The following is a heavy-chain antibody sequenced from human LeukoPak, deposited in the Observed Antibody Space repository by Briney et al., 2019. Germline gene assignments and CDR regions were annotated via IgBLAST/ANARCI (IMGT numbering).Heavy chain of an antibody. Sequence: GESLRLSCAASGFTFTEYSIIWVRQAPGKGLEWVSFISDISDRSSTIHYADSVKGRFTISRDNAERSVYLQMNSLRADDTAVFYCARVRGPTLKTCYMDVWGTGTTVTVSS. CDR2: ISDRSSTI. V-gene: IGHV3-48*04. CDR3: ARVRGPTLKTCYMDV. D-gene: IGHD3-10*01. J-gene: IGHJ6*03. CDR1: GFTFTEYS.